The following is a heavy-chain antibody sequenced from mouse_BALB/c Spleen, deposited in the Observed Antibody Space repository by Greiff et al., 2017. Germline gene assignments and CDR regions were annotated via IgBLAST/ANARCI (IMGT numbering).Heavy chain of an antibody. D-gene: IGHD1-2*01. CDR1: GFNIKDTY. CDR3: ARSGIHYYGYGFAY. J-gene: IGHJ3*01. CDR2: IDPANGNT. V-gene: IGHV14-3*02. Sequence: EVKLVESGAELVKPGASVKLSCTASGFNIKDTYMHWVKQRPEQGLEWIGRIDPANGNTKYDPKFQGKATITADTSSNTAYLQLSSLTSEDTAVYYGARSGIHYYGYGFAYWGQGTLVTVSA.